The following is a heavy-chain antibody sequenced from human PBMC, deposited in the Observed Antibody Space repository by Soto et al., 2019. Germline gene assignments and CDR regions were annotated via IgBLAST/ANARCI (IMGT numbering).Heavy chain of an antibody. CDR3: ASTAHSSGWYSGGFDY. CDR1: GGSISSYY. CDR2: IYYSGST. Sequence: QVQLQESGPGRVKPSETLSLTCTVSGGSISSYYWSWIRQPPGKGLEWIGYIYYSGSTNYNPSLKSRVTISVDTSKNQFSLKLSSVTAADTAVYYCASTAHSSGWYSGGFDYWGQGTLVTVSS. D-gene: IGHD6-19*01. J-gene: IGHJ4*02. V-gene: IGHV4-59*01.